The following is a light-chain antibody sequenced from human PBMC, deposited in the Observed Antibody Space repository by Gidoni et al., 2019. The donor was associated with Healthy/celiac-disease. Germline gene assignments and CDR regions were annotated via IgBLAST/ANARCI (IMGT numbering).Light chain of an antibody. V-gene: IGLV2-14*01. CDR3: SSYTSSSLNYV. CDR1: SSDVGGYNY. J-gene: IGLJ1*01. CDR2: EVS. Sequence: QSALTQPAYVSGSPGQSITISCTGTSSDVGGYNYVSWYQQHPGKAPKLMIYEVSNRPSGVSNRFSGSKSGNTASLTISGLQAEDEADYYCSSYTSSSLNYVFGTGTKVTVL.